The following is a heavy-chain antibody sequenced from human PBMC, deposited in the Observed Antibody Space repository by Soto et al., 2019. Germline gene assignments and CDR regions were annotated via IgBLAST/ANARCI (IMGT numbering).Heavy chain of an antibody. J-gene: IGHJ4*02. V-gene: IGHV5-51*01. D-gene: IGHD2-2*01. CDR1: GYSFTSYW. CDR3: ARLGGYCSSTKCYGGGDY. CDR2: IYPGDSDT. Sequence: GESLKISCKGSGYSFTSYWIGWVRQMPGKGLEWMGIIYPGDSDTRYSPSFQGQVTISADKSISTAYLQWSSLKASDTAMYYCARLGGYCSSTKCYGGGDYWGQGTQVTVS.